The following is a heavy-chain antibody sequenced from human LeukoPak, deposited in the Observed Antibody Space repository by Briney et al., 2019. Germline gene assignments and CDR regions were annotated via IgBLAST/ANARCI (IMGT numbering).Heavy chain of an antibody. J-gene: IGHJ2*01. V-gene: IGHV3-23*01. CDR2: ITGSGGST. Sequence: GGSLRLSCAASGFTFSRYDMSWVRQAPGSGLEWVSGITGSGGSTYYADSVKGRFTISRDNSKNTLYLQMNSLRAEDKAVYYCAKGNWGERLDWYFDLWGRGTLVTVSS. CDR1: GFTFSRYD. CDR3: AKGNWGERLDWYFDL. D-gene: IGHD3-16*01.